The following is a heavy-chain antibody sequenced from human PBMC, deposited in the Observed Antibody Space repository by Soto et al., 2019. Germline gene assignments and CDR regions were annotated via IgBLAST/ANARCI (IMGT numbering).Heavy chain of an antibody. CDR2: INPLSGIS. J-gene: IGHJ4*02. CDR3: ATPACAATWCSPAHNLDH. CDR1: GGTFVRHV. V-gene: IGHV1-69*09. D-gene: IGHD2-8*02. Sequence: QVQLVQSGAEVKKPESSVKVSCKTSGGTFVRHVISWVRQAPGQGPEWMGKINPLSGISNYAQKFQDRVTFTADTQSSTAYMELSSLRSDDTAVYSCATPACAATWCSPAHNLDHWGQGTLVTVSS.